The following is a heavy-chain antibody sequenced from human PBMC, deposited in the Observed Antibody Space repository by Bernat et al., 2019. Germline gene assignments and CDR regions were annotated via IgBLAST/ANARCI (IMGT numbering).Heavy chain of an antibody. CDR1: GFTFSSYA. J-gene: IGHJ4*02. CDR3: ASPSPDFWSGYEY. Sequence: EVQLLESGGGLVQPGESLRLSCAASGFTFSSYAMSWVRQAPGKGLEWVSAISGSGGSTYYADSVKGRLTISRDNSKNTVYLQMNSLRAEDTAVYYCASPSPDFWSGYEYWGQGTMVTVSS. CDR2: ISGSGGST. V-gene: IGHV3-23*01. D-gene: IGHD3-3*01.